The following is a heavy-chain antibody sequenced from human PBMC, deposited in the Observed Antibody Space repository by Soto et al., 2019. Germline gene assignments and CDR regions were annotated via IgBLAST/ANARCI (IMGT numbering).Heavy chain of an antibody. CDR3: ARDKGWSFYMDV. D-gene: IGHD2-15*01. Sequence: GASVKVSCKASGYTFTSYDINWVRQATGQGLEWMGWMNPNSGNTGYAQKFQGRVTMTTNTSMSTAYMELRSLRSDDTAVYYCARDKGWSFYMDVWGKGTTVTVSS. CDR2: MNPNSGNT. V-gene: IGHV1-8*01. CDR1: GYTFTSYD. J-gene: IGHJ6*03.